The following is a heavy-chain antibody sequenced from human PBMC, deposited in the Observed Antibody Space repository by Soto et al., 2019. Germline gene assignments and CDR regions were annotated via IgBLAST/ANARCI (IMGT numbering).Heavy chain of an antibody. V-gene: IGHV3-30-3*01. CDR3: ARDPSVDRAVANDWYYFDY. CDR2: ISYDGSNK. D-gene: IGHD6-19*01. Sequence: VAVISYDGSNKYYADSVKGRFTISRDNSKNMTYLQMNSLTAEDTAVYFCARDPSVDRAVANDWYYFDYWGQGTLVTVSS. J-gene: IGHJ4*02.